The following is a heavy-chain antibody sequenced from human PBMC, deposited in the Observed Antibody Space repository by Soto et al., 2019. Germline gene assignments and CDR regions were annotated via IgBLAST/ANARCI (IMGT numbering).Heavy chain of an antibody. D-gene: IGHD3-10*01. CDR3: AKPHVTYYYYGVDV. CDR2: ISDSGDST. V-gene: IGHV3-23*01. Sequence: QPVGSLRLSCAASGFTFSSYGMSWVRQAPGKGLEWVSGISDSGDSTYYADSVKGRFTISRDNSKNTLYLQMSSLRAEDTAVYYCAKPHVTYYYYGVDVWGQGTTVTVSS. J-gene: IGHJ6*02. CDR1: GFTFSSYG.